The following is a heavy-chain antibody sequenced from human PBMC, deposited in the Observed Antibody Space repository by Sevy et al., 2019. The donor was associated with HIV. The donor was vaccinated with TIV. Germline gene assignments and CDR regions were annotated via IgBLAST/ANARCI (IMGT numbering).Heavy chain of an antibody. Sequence: ASVKVSCKASGDIFSNYDINWVRQAPGQGLQWMGGILPISGLVNYAQKFQGRVTISADKSTGTVYMALSSLRSEDTAVYYCARDRPCGGDCYILDPWGQGVLVTVSS. CDR3: ARDRPCGGDCYILDP. CDR1: GDIFSNYD. V-gene: IGHV1-69*10. CDR2: ILPISGLV. D-gene: IGHD2-21*01. J-gene: IGHJ5*02.